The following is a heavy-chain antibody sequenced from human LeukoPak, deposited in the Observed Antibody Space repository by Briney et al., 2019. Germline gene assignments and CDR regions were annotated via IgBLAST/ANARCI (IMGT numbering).Heavy chain of an antibody. D-gene: IGHD2-2*01. CDR3: ARDYEAGCTSTTCYDRFDY. J-gene: IGHJ4*02. V-gene: IGHV3-7*01. CDR2: IKQDGSEK. Sequence: GGSLRLSCVASGFTFRSYWMSWVRQAPGKGLEWVANIKQDGSEKYHVDSVKGRFTISRDNAKNSLYLQMNSLRAEDTAVYYCARDYEAGCTSTTCYDRFDYWGQGTLVTVSS. CDR1: GFTFRSYW.